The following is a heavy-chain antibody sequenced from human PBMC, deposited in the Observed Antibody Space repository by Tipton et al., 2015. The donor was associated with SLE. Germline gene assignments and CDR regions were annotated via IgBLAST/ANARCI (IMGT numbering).Heavy chain of an antibody. Sequence: RSLRLSCAASGFTFSSYGMHWVRQAPGKGLEWVAFIQYAGSNKYYADSVKGRFTISRDNSKNTLYLQMNSLRAEDTAVYYCARANSGGATTNYYYYMDVWGKGTTVTVSS. CDR2: IQYAGSNK. J-gene: IGHJ6*03. D-gene: IGHD1-26*01. CDR1: GFTFSSYG. CDR3: ARANSGGATTNYYYYMDV. V-gene: IGHV3-33*01.